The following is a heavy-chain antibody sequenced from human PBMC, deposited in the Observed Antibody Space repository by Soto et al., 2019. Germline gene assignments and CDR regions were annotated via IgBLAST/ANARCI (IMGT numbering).Heavy chain of an antibody. CDR1: GGSISSYY. V-gene: IGHV4-59*01. Sequence: PSETLSLTCTVSGGSISSYYWSWIRQPPGKGLEWIGYIYYSGSTNYNPSLKSRVTISVDTSKNQFSLKLSSVTAADTAVYYCARHSKGSYFYYGMDVWGQGTTVTVSS. CDR3: ARHSKGSYFYYGMDV. CDR2: IYYSGST. D-gene: IGHD3-10*01. J-gene: IGHJ6*02.